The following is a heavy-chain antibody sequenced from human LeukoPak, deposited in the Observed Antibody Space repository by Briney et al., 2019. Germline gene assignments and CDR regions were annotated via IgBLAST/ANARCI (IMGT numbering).Heavy chain of an antibody. D-gene: IGHD6-6*01. V-gene: IGHV4-30-4*01. CDR1: GGSISIGDYY. CDR3: ARGELVDYYYGMDV. J-gene: IGHJ6*02. CDR2: IYYSGST. Sequence: SQTLSLTCTVSGGSISIGDYYWSWIRQPPGKGLEWIGYIYYSGSTYYNPSLRSRVTISVDTSKNQFSLKLSSVTAADTAVYYCARGELVDYYYGMDVWGQGTTVTVSS.